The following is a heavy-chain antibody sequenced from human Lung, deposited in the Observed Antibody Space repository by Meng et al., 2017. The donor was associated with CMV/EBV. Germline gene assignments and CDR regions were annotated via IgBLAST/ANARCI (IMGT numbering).Heavy chain of an antibody. V-gene: IGHV4-4*07. CDR2: IYINGDT. CDR1: GVSISGFY. CDR3: ATGSGDFDN. D-gene: IGHD1-26*01. J-gene: IGHJ4*02. Sequence: QVHLQASAPGLVKPSXPLSLACSVSGVSISGFYWSWIRQPAGKGLEWIGRIYINGDTNYNPSLKSRVTISKDTSKNQISLRLTSVTAADTAIYYCATGSGDFDNWGRGTLVTASS.